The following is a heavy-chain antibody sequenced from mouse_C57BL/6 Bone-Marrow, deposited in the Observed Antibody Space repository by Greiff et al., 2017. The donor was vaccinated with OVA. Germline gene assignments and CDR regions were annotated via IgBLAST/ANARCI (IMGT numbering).Heavy chain of an antibody. D-gene: IGHD2-4*01. V-gene: IGHV1-66*01. CDR3: ARTGLRRMDY. J-gene: IGHJ4*01. CDR1: GYSFTSYY. CDR2: IYPGSGNT. Sequence: QVQLQQSGPELVKPGASVKISCKASGYSFTSYYIHWVKQRPGQGLEWIGWIYPGSGNTKYNEKFKGKATLTADTSSSTAYMQLSSLTSEDSAVYYCARTGLRRMDYWGQGTSVTVSS.